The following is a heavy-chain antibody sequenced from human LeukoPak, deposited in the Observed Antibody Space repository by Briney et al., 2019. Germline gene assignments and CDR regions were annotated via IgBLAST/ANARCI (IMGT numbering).Heavy chain of an antibody. CDR3: ASDMTTVTIDY. Sequence: PSETLSLTCTVSGGSISTYYWSWIREPPGKGLVWIGYIYYSGSTNYNPSLKRRVTISVDTSKNQFSLKLSSVTAADAAVYYGASDMTTVTIDYWGQGTLVTVSS. CDR1: GGSISTYY. V-gene: IGHV4-59*08. J-gene: IGHJ4*02. D-gene: IGHD4-17*01. CDR2: IYYSGST.